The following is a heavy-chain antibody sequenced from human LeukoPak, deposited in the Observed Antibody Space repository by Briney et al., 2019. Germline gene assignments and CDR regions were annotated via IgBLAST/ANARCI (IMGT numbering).Heavy chain of an antibody. CDR2: IRSDGSNK. CDR1: GFTFSSYG. V-gene: IGHV3-30*02. Sequence: GGSLRLSCAASGFTFSSYGMHWVRQAPGKGLEWVAFIRSDGSNKYYADSVKGRFTISRDNAKNSLYLQMNTLRAEDTAVYYCARDYWGAFDMWGQGTVVTVSS. D-gene: IGHD3-16*01. J-gene: IGHJ3*02. CDR3: ARDYWGAFDM.